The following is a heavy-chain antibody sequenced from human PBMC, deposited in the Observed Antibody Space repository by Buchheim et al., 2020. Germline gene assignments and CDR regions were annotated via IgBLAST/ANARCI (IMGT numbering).Heavy chain of an antibody. CDR1: GFTFSSYA. J-gene: IGHJ6*02. Sequence: QVQLVESGGGVVQPGRSLRLSCAASGFTFSSYAMHWVRQAPGKGLEWVAVISYDGSNKYYADSVKGRFTISRDNSKNTLYLQMNSLRAEDTAVYYCARDDDFWSGYFYYYYYGMDVWGQWTT. CDR3: ARDDDFWSGYFYYYYYGMDV. CDR2: ISYDGSNK. D-gene: IGHD3-3*01. V-gene: IGHV3-30*04.